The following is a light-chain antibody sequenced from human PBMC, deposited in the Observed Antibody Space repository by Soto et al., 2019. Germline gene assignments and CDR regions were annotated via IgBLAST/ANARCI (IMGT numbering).Light chain of an antibody. V-gene: IGKV1-5*03. J-gene: IGKJ1*01. CDR1: QGVSTW. Sequence: IQLTQSPSTLSGSVGDRVTITCRASQGVSTWLAWYQQRSSQAPKLLVYEASKLQSGVPSRFSASGSVRDFTLTISSLQPEDSATYYCQQYYDFRTFGQGTKVEI. CDR2: EAS. CDR3: QQYYDFRT.